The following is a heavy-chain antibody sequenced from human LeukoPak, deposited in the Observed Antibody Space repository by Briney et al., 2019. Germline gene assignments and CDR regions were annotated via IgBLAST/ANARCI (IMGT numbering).Heavy chain of an antibody. D-gene: IGHD1-26*01. V-gene: IGHV1-46*01. CDR1: GYTFTSYY. CDR3: ARGPLFYAYSGSYFDY. J-gene: IGHJ4*02. CDR2: INPSGGST. Sequence: GASVKVSCKASGYTFTSYYMHWVRQAPGQGLEWMGIINPSGGSTSYARKFQGRVTMTRDTSTSTVYMELSSLRSEDTAVYYCARGPLFYAYSGSYFDYWGQGTLVTVSS.